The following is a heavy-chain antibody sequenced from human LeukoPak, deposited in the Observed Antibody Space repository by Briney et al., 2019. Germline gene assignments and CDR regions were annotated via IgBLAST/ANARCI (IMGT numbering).Heavy chain of an antibody. CDR3: ARDAGSSGYYGMDV. J-gene: IGHJ6*02. CDR2: ISGSGGST. CDR1: GFTFSSYA. Sequence: GGSLRLSCAASGFTFSSYAMSWVRQAPGKGLEWVSAISGSGGSTYYADSVKGRFTISRDNSKNTLYLQMNSLRAEDTAVYYCARDAGSSGYYGMDVWGQGTTVTVSS. D-gene: IGHD3-22*01. V-gene: IGHV3-23*01.